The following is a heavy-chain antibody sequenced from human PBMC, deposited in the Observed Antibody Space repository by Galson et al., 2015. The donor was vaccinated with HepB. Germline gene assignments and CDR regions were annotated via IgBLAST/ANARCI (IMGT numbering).Heavy chain of an antibody. D-gene: IGHD3-3*01. V-gene: IGHV1-18*04. CDR2: ISAYNGNT. CDR1: GYTFTSYG. Sequence: SVKVSCKASGYTFTSYGISWVRQAPGQGLEWMGWISAYNGNTNYAQKLQGRVTMTTDTSTSTAYMELRSLRSDDTAVYYCARGYRTLEWLFGAYYYYGMDVWGQGTTVTVSS. J-gene: IGHJ6*02. CDR3: ARGYRTLEWLFGAYYYYGMDV.